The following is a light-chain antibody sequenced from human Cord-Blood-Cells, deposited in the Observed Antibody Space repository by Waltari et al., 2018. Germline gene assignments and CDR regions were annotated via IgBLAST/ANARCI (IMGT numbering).Light chain of an antibody. V-gene: IGKV3-11*01. Sequence: EIVLTQSPATLSLSPGERATLSCRASQSVSSYVAWYQQKPGPAPRLLIYDASNRATGIPARFSGSGSGTDFTLTISSLEPEDFAVYYCQQRSNWPRTFGQGTKVEIK. J-gene: IGKJ1*01. CDR2: DAS. CDR3: QQRSNWPRT. CDR1: QSVSSY.